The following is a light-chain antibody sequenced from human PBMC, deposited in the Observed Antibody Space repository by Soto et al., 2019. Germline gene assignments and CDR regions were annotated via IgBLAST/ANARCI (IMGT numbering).Light chain of an antibody. V-gene: IGLV2-8*02. CDR2: DVT. CDR1: SRDVGGYNY. CDR3: SSYAGTHVV. Sequence: SALTQPPSASRSPGQSVTIANTGTSRDVGGYNYVSWYQQHPGRAPKLMIYDVTKRPSGVPDRFSGSKSGNTASLTVSGLQAEDEADYYCSSYAGTHVVFGTGTKVTVL. J-gene: IGLJ1*01.